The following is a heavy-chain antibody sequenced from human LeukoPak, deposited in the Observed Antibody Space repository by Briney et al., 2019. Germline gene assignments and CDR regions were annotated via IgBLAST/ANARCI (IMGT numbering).Heavy chain of an antibody. J-gene: IGHJ6*04. D-gene: IGHD3-22*01. V-gene: IGHV3-48*01. CDR3: ASTHDYYDSSGD. CDR2: ISSSSSTI. CDR1: GFTFSSYE. Sequence: PGGSLRLSCAASGFTFSSYEMNWVRQAPGKGLEWVSYISSSSSTIYYADSVKGRFTISRDNAKNSLYLQMNSLRAEDTAVYYCASTHDYYDSSGDWGKGTTVTVSS.